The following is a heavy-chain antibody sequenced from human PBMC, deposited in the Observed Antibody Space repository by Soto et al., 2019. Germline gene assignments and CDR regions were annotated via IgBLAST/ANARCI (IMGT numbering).Heavy chain of an antibody. J-gene: IGHJ6*02. V-gene: IGHV3-53*01. D-gene: IGHD3-10*01. Sequence: PWGSLRLSCAASGFTVTSYYMSWVRQAPGKGLEWVSLIYTGGNTNYAYSVKGRFTISRDNSKNTLYLQMNSLRAEDTAVYYCARDYYYGSGNYYRADYYHYGMDVWGQGTTVTVSS. CDR1: GFTVTSYY. CDR3: ARDYYYGSGNYYRADYYHYGMDV. CDR2: IYTGGNT.